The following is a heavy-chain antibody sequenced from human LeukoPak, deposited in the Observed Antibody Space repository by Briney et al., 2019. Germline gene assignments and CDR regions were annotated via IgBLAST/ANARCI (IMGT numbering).Heavy chain of an antibody. Sequence: PGGSLRLSCAASGFIFTDYGMHWVRQAPGKGLEWLTFIRYDGSDKYYADSVKGRFTISRDNAKNSLYLQMNSLRAEDTALYYCARGAYCSSTSCSSFDYWGQGTLVTVSS. CDR1: GFIFTDYG. CDR2: IRYDGSDK. D-gene: IGHD2-2*01. CDR3: ARGAYCSSTSCSSFDY. V-gene: IGHV3-30*02. J-gene: IGHJ4*02.